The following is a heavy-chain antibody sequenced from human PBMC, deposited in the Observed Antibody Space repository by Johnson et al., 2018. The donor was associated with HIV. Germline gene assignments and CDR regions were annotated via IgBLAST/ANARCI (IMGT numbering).Heavy chain of an antibody. CDR2: ISYDGIYK. CDR3: AKVGYYYDSSGYYYGAFDI. J-gene: IGHJ3*02. Sequence: QVQLVESGGGVVQPGRSLSLSCTGFGFTFNRYAIHWVRQAPNKGLEWVAVISYDGIYKYYGDSVKGRFTVSRDYNMNTLYLQMNSLSAEDTAVYYCAKVGYYYDSSGYYYGAFDIWGQGTMVTVSS. CDR1: GFTFNRYA. V-gene: IGHV3-30*04. D-gene: IGHD3-22*01.